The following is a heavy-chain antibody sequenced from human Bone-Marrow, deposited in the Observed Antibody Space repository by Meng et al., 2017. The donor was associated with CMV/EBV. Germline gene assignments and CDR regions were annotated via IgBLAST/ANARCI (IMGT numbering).Heavy chain of an antibody. V-gene: IGHV3-23*01. CDR2: ISGSGTST. CDR3: AKGKDYGDYFH. J-gene: IGHJ4*02. Sequence: SCAAAAFTFSNYARGWVRQAPGKGLEWVAGISGSGTSTYYADSVKGHFTISRDNSKNTLYLQMTSLRAEDTAIYYCAKGKDYGDYFHWGQGTLVTVSS. D-gene: IGHD4-17*01. CDR1: AFTFSNYA.